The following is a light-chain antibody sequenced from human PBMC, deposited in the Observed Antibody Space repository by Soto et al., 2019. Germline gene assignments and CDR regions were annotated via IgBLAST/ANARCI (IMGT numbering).Light chain of an antibody. CDR2: DAS. J-gene: IGKJ2*01. Sequence: DIQMTQAPSTLSASLGDRVGSTGRASQSISSWLAWYQQKSGRAPELLIYDASSLEGGVPSRFSGSASGTEFTLTITSLQAEDIATYYCQQYHSYPYTFGQGTKVDI. V-gene: IGKV1-5*01. CDR3: QQYHSYPYT. CDR1: QSISSW.